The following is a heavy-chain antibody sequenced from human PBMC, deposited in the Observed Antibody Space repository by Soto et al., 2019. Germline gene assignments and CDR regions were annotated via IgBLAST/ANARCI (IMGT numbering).Heavy chain of an antibody. CDR2: INSDGSST. V-gene: IGHV3-74*01. Sequence: GGSLRLSCAASGFTFSGYWMHWVRQAPGKGLVWVSRINSDGSSTSYADSVKGRFTISRDNAKNTLYLQMNSLRAEDTAVYHCARDLAAAGTWWFDPWGQGTLVTVSS. CDR1: GFTFSGYW. CDR3: ARDLAAAGTWWFDP. J-gene: IGHJ5*02. D-gene: IGHD6-13*01.